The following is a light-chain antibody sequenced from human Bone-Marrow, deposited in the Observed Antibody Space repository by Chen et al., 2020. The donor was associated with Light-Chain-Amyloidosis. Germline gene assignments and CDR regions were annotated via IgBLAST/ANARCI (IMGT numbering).Light chain of an antibody. CDR3: SSSAVTNTLV. J-gene: IGLJ1*01. Sequence: QSALTQPASVSGSPGQSITISCTGTSSDVGGDNHVSWYQQHPDKAPKLMIYEVTNRPSWVPDRFSGSKSDYTASLTISGLRPEDGADYFCSSSAVTNTLVFGSGTRVTVL. V-gene: IGLV2-14*01. CDR2: EVT. CDR1: SSDVGGDNH.